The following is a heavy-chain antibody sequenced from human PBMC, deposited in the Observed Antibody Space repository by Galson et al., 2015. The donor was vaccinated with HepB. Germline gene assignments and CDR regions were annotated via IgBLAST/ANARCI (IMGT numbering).Heavy chain of an antibody. CDR1: GFIFSDYG. Sequence: SLRLSCAASGFIFSDYGMHWVRRAPGKGLEWVAVVSHAGSKKYYADSVKGRFTISRDNSKNTLYLQMNSLRAADTAVYYCAKDLGYRYASGSSYFDYWGQGILVIVSS. CDR2: VSHAGSKK. V-gene: IGHV3-30*18. CDR3: AKDLGYRYASGSSYFDY. J-gene: IGHJ4*02. D-gene: IGHD3-10*01.